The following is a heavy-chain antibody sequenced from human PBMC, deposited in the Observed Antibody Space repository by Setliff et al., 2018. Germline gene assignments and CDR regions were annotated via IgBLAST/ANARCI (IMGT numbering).Heavy chain of an antibody. Sequence: PSETLSLTCTVSGGSINSTNHYWSWIRQPPGKGLEWIGYIYYSGSTNYNPSLKSRVTISVDTSKNQFSLKLSSVTAADTAVYYCARDNWAAAGIFDYWGQGTLVTVSS. CDR2: IYYSGST. V-gene: IGHV4-61*01. D-gene: IGHD6-13*01. CDR1: GGSINSTNHY. J-gene: IGHJ4*02. CDR3: ARDNWAAAGIFDY.